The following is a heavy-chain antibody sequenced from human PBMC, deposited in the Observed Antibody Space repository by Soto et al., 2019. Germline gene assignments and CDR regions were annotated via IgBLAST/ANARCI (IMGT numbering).Heavy chain of an antibody. D-gene: IGHD5-12*01. CDR1: GFTFSSYG. J-gene: IGHJ6*02. Sequence: QVQLVESGGGVVQPGRSLRLSCAASGFTFSSYGMHWVRKAPGKGLEWVALVWYDGGNKYYAASVKGRFTISRDNSKNTLYLQMNSLRDEDTAVYYCVRAAGYSGNDYVYYYGMDVWGQGTTVTVSS. V-gene: IGHV3-33*01. CDR3: VRAAGYSGNDYVYYYGMDV. CDR2: VWYDGGNK.